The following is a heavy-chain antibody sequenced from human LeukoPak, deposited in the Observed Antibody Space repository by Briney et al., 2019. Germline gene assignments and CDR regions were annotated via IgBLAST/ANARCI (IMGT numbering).Heavy chain of an antibody. V-gene: IGHV4-59*01. Sequence: SETLSLTCTVSGGSISSYYWSWIRQPPRKGLGWVWYIHFSGSTNYNPYPKSRATIPVATTTTQFPLNINSVTGAATALYYYWRDGYSGNDGLWGQGTLVTVSS. D-gene: IGHD5-12*01. CDR2: IHFSGST. J-gene: IGHJ4*02. CDR1: GGSISSYY. CDR3: WRDGYSGNDGL.